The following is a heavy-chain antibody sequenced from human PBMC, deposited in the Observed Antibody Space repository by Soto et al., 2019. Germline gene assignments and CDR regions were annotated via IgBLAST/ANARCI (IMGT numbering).Heavy chain of an antibody. V-gene: IGHV3-11*05. CDR3: ARVGSIAAAGTPDF. CDR2: MSPGSRYP. Sequence: PGGSLRLSCAGSGFTFGDSYMSWIRQAPGKGLEWLSYMSPGSRYPAYADSVKGRFTVSRDNAKRSLYLQMNSLRAEDAAVYYCARVGSIAAAGTPDFWGQGTLVTVSS. J-gene: IGHJ4*02. D-gene: IGHD6-13*01. CDR1: GFTFGDSY.